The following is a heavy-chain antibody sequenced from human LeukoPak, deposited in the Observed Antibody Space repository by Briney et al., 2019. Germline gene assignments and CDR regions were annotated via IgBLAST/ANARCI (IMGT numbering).Heavy chain of an antibody. Sequence: ASVKASCKASGYTFTGYYMHWVRQAPGQGLEWMGWINPNSGGTNYAQKFQGRVTMTRNTSISTAYMELSSLRSEDTAVYYCARGRGYCSGGSCRRAHYYYYYMDVWGKGTTVTISS. CDR2: INPNSGGT. J-gene: IGHJ6*03. CDR3: ARGRGYCSGGSCRRAHYYYYYMDV. V-gene: IGHV1-2*02. CDR1: GYTFTGYY. D-gene: IGHD2-15*01.